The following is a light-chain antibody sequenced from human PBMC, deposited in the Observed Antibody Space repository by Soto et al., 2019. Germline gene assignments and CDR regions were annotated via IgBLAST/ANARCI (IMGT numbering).Light chain of an antibody. CDR2: KAS. CDR1: QSISSW. V-gene: IGKV1-5*03. Sequence: DIQMTQSPSTLSASVGDRVTITCRASQSISSWLAWYQQKPGKAPKLLIYKASSLESGVPSRFSGSGSGTEFTLTISSLLPDDFATYYCQQYNSYAGTWTFGQGTKVDIK. J-gene: IGKJ1*01. CDR3: QQYNSYAGTWT.